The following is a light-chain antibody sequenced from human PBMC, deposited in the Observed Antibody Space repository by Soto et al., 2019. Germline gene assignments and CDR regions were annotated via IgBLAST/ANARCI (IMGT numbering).Light chain of an antibody. CDR2: AAS. CDR3: QHYGSSPSYT. CDR1: QSVSNSY. V-gene: IGKV3-20*01. Sequence: EIVLTQSPGTLSLSPGERATLSCRASQSVSNSYLAWYQQKPGQAPRLLIYAASSRATGIPDRFSGSGSGTDFTLTISRLEPEDFAVYYCQHYGSSPSYTFGQGTMLEIK. J-gene: IGKJ2*01.